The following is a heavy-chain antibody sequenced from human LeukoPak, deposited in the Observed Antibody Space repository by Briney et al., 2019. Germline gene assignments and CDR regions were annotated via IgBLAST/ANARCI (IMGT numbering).Heavy chain of an antibody. CDR3: ARKYGSGSYYSPYYYYGMDV. CDR1: RFTFSSYG. CDR2: IWYDGSNK. J-gene: IGHJ6*04. D-gene: IGHD3-10*01. Sequence: GGSLRLSCAASRFTFSSYGMHWVRQAPGKGLEWVAVIWYDGSNKYYADSVKGRFTISRDNSKNTLYLQMNSLRAEDTAVYYCARKYGSGSYYSPYYYYGMDVWGKGTTVTVSS. V-gene: IGHV3-33*01.